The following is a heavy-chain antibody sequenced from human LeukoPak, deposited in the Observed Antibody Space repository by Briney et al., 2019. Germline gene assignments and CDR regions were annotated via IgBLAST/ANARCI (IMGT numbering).Heavy chain of an antibody. J-gene: IGHJ6*03. CDR3: ARRWNYGRNYYIDA. CDR2: INDSGTI. V-gene: IGHV4-34*01. Sequence: KSSETLSLTCAVYGGSFSNYYWSWIRQSPGKGLEWIGEINDSGTINYNPSLMSRVTISVDKSKNQLSLKLSSVTAADTAVYYCARRWNYGRNYYIDAWGKGATVSVSS. D-gene: IGHD1-7*01. CDR1: GGSFSNYY.